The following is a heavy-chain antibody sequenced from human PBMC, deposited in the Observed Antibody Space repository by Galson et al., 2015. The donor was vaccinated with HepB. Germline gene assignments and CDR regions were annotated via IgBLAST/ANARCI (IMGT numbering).Heavy chain of an antibody. CDR2: ISSGGST. V-gene: IGHV3-21*05. CDR1: GFTFSSYS. D-gene: IGHD3-22*01. CDR3: ARDKPGDYYDSSGYWDAFDI. J-gene: IGHJ3*02. Sequence: SLRLSCAASGFTFSSYSMNWVRQAPGKGLEWVSYISSGGSTSYAQKFQGRVTMTRDTSTSTVYMELSSLRSEDTAVYYCARDKPGDYYDSSGYWDAFDIWGQGTMVTVSS.